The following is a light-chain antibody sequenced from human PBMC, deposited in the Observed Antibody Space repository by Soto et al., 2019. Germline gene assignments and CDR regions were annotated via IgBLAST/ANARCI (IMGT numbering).Light chain of an antibody. CDR2: DVS. V-gene: IGLV2-11*01. CDR3: CSYAGSYTYV. J-gene: IGLJ1*01. Sequence: QSALTQPRSVSGSPGQSVTISCTGTSSDVGGYNSVSWYQQHPGKAPKLMIYDVSERPSGVPDRFSGSKSANTASLTISGLQAEDEDDYYCCSYAGSYTYVFGTGTKLTVL. CDR1: SSDVGGYNS.